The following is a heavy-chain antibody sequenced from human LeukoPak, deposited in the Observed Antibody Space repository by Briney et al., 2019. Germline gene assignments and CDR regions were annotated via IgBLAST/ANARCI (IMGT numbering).Heavy chain of an antibody. CDR2: ISWNSGSI. Sequence: GGSLRLSCAASGFTFSSYAMSWVRQAPGKGLEWVSGISWNSGSIGYADSVKGRFTISRDNAKNSLYLQMNSLRAEDTALYYCAKDMGVGATTGTFDYWGQGTLVTVSS. J-gene: IGHJ4*02. D-gene: IGHD1-26*01. CDR1: GFTFSSYA. V-gene: IGHV3-9*01. CDR3: AKDMGVGATTGTFDY.